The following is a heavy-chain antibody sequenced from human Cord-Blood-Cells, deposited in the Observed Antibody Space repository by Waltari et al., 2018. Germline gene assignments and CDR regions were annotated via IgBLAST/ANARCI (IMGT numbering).Heavy chain of an antibody. V-gene: IGHV1-8*03. D-gene: IGHD6-13*01. CDR3: ARGPVPPAIAAAGNWFDP. Sequence: QVQLVQSGAEVKKPGASVKVSCKASGYTFTSYDINWVRQATGQGLEWMGWMNPNSGNTGYAQKFQGRVTITRNTSISTAYMELSSLRSEDTAVYYCARGPVPPAIAAAGNWFDPWGQGTLVTVSS. CDR2: MNPNSGNT. CDR1: GYTFTSYD. J-gene: IGHJ5*02.